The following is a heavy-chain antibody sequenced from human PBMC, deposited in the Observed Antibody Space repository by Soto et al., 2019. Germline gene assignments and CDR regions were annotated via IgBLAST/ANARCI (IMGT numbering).Heavy chain of an antibody. CDR3: ARAGYGEHFDY. CDR2: ISYDGSNK. CDR1: GFTFSSYA. Sequence: QVQLVESGGGVVQPGRSLRLSCAASGFTFSSYAMHWVRQAPGKGLEWVAVISYDGSNKYYADSVKGRFTISRDNSKNTLYLQMNSLRAEDTAVYYCARAGYGEHFDYWGQGTLVTVSS. D-gene: IGHD4-17*01. J-gene: IGHJ4*02. V-gene: IGHV3-30-3*01.